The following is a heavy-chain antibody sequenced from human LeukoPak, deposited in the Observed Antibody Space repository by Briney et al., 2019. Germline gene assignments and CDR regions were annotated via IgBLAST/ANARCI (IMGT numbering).Heavy chain of an antibody. J-gene: IGHJ4*02. D-gene: IGHD6-19*01. CDR1: GGSISSYY. CDR3: ARASGGGYHEWAPIDY. CDR2: IYYSGST. V-gene: IGHV4-59*01. Sequence: SETLSLTCTVSGGSISSYYWSWIRQPPGKGLEWIGYIYYSGSTNYNPSLKSRVTISVDTSKNQFSLKLSSVTAADTAVYYCARASGGGYHEWAPIDYGAREPRVPVPS.